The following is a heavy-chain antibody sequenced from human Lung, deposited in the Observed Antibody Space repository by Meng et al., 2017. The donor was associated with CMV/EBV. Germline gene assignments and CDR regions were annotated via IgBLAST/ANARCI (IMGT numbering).Heavy chain of an antibody. V-gene: IGHV6-1*01. D-gene: IGHD3-22*01. CDR2: TYYRSKWYN. J-gene: IGHJ4*02. CDR3: ARGHYDSSGYPIDY. CDR1: GDXVSSNSAA. Sequence: SXTXSLXCAISGDXVSSNSAAWNWIRQSPSRGLEWLGRTYYRSKWYNDYAVSVKSRITINPDTSKNQFSLQLNSVTPEDTAVYYCARGHYDSSGYPIDYWXQGTXVTVSS.